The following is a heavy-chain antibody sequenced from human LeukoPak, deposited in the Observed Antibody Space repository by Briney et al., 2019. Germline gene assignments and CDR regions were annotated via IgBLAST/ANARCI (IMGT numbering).Heavy chain of an antibody. D-gene: IGHD3-22*01. V-gene: IGHV1-2*02. CDR1: GYTFTGYY. Sequence: ASVKVSCKASGYTFTGYYMHWVRQAPGQGLEWRGWINPNSGGTNYAQKFQGRVTMTRDTSISTAYMELSRLRSDDTAVYYCARKGRGYYHDSSGYPDAFDIWGQGTMVGVSS. J-gene: IGHJ3*02. CDR2: INPNSGGT. CDR3: ARKGRGYYHDSSGYPDAFDI.